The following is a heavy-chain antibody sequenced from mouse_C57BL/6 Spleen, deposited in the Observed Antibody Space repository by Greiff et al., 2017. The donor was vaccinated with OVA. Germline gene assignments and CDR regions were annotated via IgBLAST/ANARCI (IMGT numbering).Heavy chain of an antibody. J-gene: IGHJ2*01. CDR1: GYAFTNYL. Sequence: QVQLQQSGAELVRPGPSVKVSCKASGYAFTNYLIEWVKQRPGQGLEWIGVINPGSGGTNYNEKFKGKATLTADKSSSTAYMQLSSLTSEDSAVYFCARSGDSNYEGFDYWGQGTTLTVSS. D-gene: IGHD2-5*01. CDR2: INPGSGGT. V-gene: IGHV1-54*01. CDR3: ARSGDSNYEGFDY.